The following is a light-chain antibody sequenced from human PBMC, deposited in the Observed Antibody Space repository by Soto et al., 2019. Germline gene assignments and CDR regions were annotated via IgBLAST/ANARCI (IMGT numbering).Light chain of an antibody. J-gene: IGKJ1*01. V-gene: IGKV3-20*01. CDR2: DAS. CDR1: QIVSSY. Sequence: EIVLTQSPGTLSLSPGERATLSCRASQIVSSYLAWYQQKPGQAPRLLIYDASTRATGIPDRFSGSGSGTDFTLTISRLEPEDFAVYYCQQYGSSPRTFGQGTKVDIK. CDR3: QQYGSSPRT.